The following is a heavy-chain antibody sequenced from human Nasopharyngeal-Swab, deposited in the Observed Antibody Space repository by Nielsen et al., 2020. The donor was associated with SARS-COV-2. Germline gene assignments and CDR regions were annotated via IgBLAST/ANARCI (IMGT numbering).Heavy chain of an antibody. V-gene: IGHV4-31*03. CDR2: IYYSGST. D-gene: IGHD2-21*02. CDR1: GGSISSGGYY. CDR3: ARGVTAIRRGDNWFDP. J-gene: IGHJ5*02. Sequence: SETLSLTCTVSGGSISSGGYYWSWIRQHPGKGLEWIGYIYYSGSTYYNPSLKSRVTISVDTSKNQFSLKLSSVTAADTAVYYCARGVTAIRRGDNWFDPWGQGTLVTVSS.